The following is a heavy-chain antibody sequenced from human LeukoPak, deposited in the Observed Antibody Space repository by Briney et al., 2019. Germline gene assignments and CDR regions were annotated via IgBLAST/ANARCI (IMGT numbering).Heavy chain of an antibody. CDR3: ARGDGDYGWFDP. V-gene: IGHV4-59*01. D-gene: IGHD4-17*01. CDR1: GGSISSYY. Sequence: SETLSLTCTVSGGSISSYYWSWIRQPPGNGVEWIGYIYYTGSTNYNPSLKSRVTISVDTSKNHFSLKLSSVTAADTAVYYCARGDGDYGWFDPWGQGTLVTVSS. CDR2: IYYTGST. J-gene: IGHJ5*02.